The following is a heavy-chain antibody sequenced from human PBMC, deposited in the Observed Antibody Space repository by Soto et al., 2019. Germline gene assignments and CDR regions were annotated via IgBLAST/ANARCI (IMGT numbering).Heavy chain of an antibody. D-gene: IGHD2-2*01. V-gene: IGHV1-69*01. J-gene: IGHJ6*02. Sequence: KVYYKGSGGTFSSYAISWVRQAPGQGLEWMGGIIPIFGTANYAQKFQGRVTITADESTSTAYMELRSLRSEDTAVYYCARALSQLLDYYYGMDVWAQGTTVTVPS. CDR2: IIPIFGTA. CDR1: GGTFSSYA. CDR3: ARALSQLLDYYYGMDV.